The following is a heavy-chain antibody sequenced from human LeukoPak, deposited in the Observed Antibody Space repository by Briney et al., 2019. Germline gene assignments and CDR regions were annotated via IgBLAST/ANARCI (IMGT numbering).Heavy chain of an antibody. D-gene: IGHD1-14*01. J-gene: IGHJ6*03. V-gene: IGHV3-30*02. CDR1: GFTFSTYW. Sequence: GGSLRLSCAASGFTFSTYWMHWVRQAPGKGLEWVAFIRYDGSNKYYADSVKGRFTISRDNSKNTLYLQMNSLRAEDTALYYCARDLLTRNRYYYYYYMDVWGKGTTVTVSS. CDR3: ARDLLTRNRYYYYYYMDV. CDR2: IRYDGSNK.